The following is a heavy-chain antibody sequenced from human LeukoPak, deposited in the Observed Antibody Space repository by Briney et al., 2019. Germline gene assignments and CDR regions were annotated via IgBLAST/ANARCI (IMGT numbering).Heavy chain of an antibody. Sequence: ASVKVSCKASGYTFTSYGISWVRQAPGRGLESMGWISAYNGNTNYAQKLQGRVTMTTDTSTSTAYMELRSLRSDDTAVYYCWLYCSGGSCYRWGVWGKGTTVTVSS. CDR3: WLYCSGGSCYRWGV. CDR2: ISAYNGNT. CDR1: GYTFTSYG. J-gene: IGHJ6*04. V-gene: IGHV1-18*01. D-gene: IGHD2-15*01.